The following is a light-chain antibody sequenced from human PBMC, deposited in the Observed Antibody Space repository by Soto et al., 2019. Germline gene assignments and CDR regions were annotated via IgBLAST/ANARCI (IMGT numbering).Light chain of an antibody. J-gene: IGKJ3*01. CDR2: AAS. Sequence: DIQMTQSPSSLSASVGDRVTITCRASQGISNYLAWYQQKPGKVPKLLIYAASTLQSGVPSRFSGSGSGTDFTLTISGLQPEDVATYYXQXXNSAPRTFXPGTKVDIK. CDR1: QGISNY. V-gene: IGKV1-27*01. CDR3: QXXNSAPRT.